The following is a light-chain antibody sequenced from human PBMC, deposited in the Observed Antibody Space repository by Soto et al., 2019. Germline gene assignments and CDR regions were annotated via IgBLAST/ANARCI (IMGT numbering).Light chain of an antibody. Sequence: QSVLTQPGSVSGSPGQSVTISCTGTSSDVGGYNYVSWYQQHPGKAPKLMIYDVSKRPSGVPDRFSGSKSGNTASLTISGLQAEDEADYYCCSYAGSYTPLYVFGTGTKVTVL. CDR1: SSDVGGYNY. V-gene: IGLV2-11*01. CDR3: CSYAGSYTPLYV. J-gene: IGLJ1*01. CDR2: DVS.